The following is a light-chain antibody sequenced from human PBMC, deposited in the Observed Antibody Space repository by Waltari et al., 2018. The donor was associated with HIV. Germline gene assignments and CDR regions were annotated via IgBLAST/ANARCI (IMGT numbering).Light chain of an antibody. CDR3: QQYNYWPPRFT. Sequence: IVMTPSPATLSVSPGERTNLSCRASHSVTSNLAWYQHKPGQAPRLLIYGASTRASGVPARFSGSWSGTEFTLTISSLQSEDFAVYYCQQYNYWPPRFTFGPGTKVDFK. V-gene: IGKV3-15*01. J-gene: IGKJ3*01. CDR2: GAS. CDR1: HSVTSN.